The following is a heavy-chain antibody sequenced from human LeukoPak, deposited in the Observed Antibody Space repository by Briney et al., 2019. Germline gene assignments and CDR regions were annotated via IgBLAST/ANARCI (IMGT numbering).Heavy chain of an antibody. CDR1: GFTFSDYD. CDR3: ARGPPLFDP. J-gene: IGHJ5*02. CDR2: ISTVSSTM. Sequence: GGSLRLSCATSGFTFSDYDMNWVRQAPGKGLEWVSYISTVSSTMYYADSVKGRFTISRDNAKNSLYLQMNSLRAEDTAVYYCARGPPLFDPWGQGTLVTVSS. V-gene: IGHV3-48*01.